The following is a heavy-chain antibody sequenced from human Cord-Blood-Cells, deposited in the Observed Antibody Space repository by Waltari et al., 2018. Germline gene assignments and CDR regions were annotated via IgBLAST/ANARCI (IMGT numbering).Heavy chain of an antibody. D-gene: IGHD7-27*01. V-gene: IGHV2-5*01. J-gene: IGHJ3*02. CDR2: IYWNDDK. Sequence: GKSLEWLALIYWNDDKRYSPSLKSRLTITKDTSKNQVVLTMTNMDPVDTATYYCAHRQVTGDAFDIWGQGTMVTVSS. CDR3: AHRQVTGDAFDI.